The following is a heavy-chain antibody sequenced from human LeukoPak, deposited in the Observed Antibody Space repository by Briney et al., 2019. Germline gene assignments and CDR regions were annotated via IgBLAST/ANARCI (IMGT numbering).Heavy chain of an antibody. J-gene: IGHJ6*04. CDR3: AKVGGPGIAAAGTGTGLDV. V-gene: IGHV3-23*01. CDR2: ISGSGGST. CDR1: GFTFSSYG. D-gene: IGHD6-13*01. Sequence: GGSLRLSCAASGFTFSSYGMSWVRQAPGKGLEWVSAISGSGGSTYYADSVKGRFTISRDNSKNTLYLQMNSLRAEDTAVYYCAKVGGPGIAAAGTGTGLDVWGKGTTVTVSS.